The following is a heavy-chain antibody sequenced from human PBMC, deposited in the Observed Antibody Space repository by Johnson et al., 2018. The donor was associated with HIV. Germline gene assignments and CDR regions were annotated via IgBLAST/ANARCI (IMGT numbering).Heavy chain of an antibody. V-gene: IGHV3-20*04. CDR3: VRRDSGSLSFDI. CDR1: GFTFDDHG. D-gene: IGHD1-26*01. CDR2: INWNGGAT. Sequence: VQLVESGGGVVQPGRSLRLSCAASGFTFDDHGLSWIRQAPGKGLEWVSGINWNGGATGYADSVKGRCTISRDNDRNSLYLQMNNLRVEDTALYYCVRRDSGSLSFDIWGQGTMVSVSS. J-gene: IGHJ3*02.